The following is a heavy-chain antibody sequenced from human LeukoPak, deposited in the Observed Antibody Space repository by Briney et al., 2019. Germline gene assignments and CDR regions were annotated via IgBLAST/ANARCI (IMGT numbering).Heavy chain of an antibody. CDR3: GKDAAFDI. Sequence: GGSLRLSCAASGFNFDDYVMHWVRQAPGKGLEWVALISWNGENTYYADSVKGRFTISRDNTKDSLFLQMSSLRTDDSALYYCGKDAAFDIWGQGTLVTVSS. V-gene: IGHV3-43D*03. CDR1: GFNFDDYV. CDR2: ISWNGENT. J-gene: IGHJ3*02.